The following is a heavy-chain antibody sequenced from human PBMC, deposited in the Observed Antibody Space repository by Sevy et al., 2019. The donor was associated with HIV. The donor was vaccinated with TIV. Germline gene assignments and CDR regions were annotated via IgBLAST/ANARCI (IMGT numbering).Heavy chain of an antibody. CDR1: GFTFSSYW. CDR2: IKQDGSEK. CDR3: ARESSAHSSGWFCDY. J-gene: IGHJ4*01. D-gene: IGHD6-19*01. Sequence: GGSLRLSCAASGFTFSSYWMSWVRQAPGKGLEWVANIKQDGSEKYYLDSVKGRFTISRDNAKNSLYLQMNSLRAEDTAVYYCARESSAHSSGWFCDYWGHGTLVTVSS. V-gene: IGHV3-7*01.